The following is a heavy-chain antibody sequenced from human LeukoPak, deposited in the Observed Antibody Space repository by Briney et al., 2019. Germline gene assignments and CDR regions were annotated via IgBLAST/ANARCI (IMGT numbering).Heavy chain of an antibody. Sequence: ASVKVSCKASGYTFTSYGISWVRQAPGQGLEGMGMINPSGGSTGYAQKFQGRVTMTRDMSTSTVYMELSSLRSEDTAVFYCARRAQVERRHSQFDYWGQGTLVTVSS. J-gene: IGHJ4*02. V-gene: IGHV1-46*01. CDR3: ARRAQVERRHSQFDY. D-gene: IGHD1-1*01. CDR1: GYTFTSYG. CDR2: INPSGGST.